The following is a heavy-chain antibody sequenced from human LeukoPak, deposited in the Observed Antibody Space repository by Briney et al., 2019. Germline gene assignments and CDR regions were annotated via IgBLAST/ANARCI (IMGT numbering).Heavy chain of an antibody. D-gene: IGHD3-16*01. CDR2: IYYSGST. V-gene: IGHV4-59*01. J-gene: IGHJ3*02. CDR3: ARDGGTVSDAFDI. Sequence: PSETLPLTCTVSGGSISSYYWSWIRQPPGKGLEWIGYIYYSGSTNYNPSLKSRVTISVDTSKNQFSLKLSSVTAADTAVYYCARDGGTVSDAFDIWGQGTMVTVSS. CDR1: GGSISSYY.